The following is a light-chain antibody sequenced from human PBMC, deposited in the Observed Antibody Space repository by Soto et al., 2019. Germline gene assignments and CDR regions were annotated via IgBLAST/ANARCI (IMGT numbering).Light chain of an antibody. J-gene: IGKJ4*01. CDR2: GAS. CDR3: QQYNNWSLT. CDR1: QSLSSN. Sequence: EIVMTQSPATLSVSPGESATLSCRASQSLSSNLAWYQQKPGQAPRLLISGASTRATGIPARFSGSGSGTEFTLTISSLQSEDFAVYYCQQYNNWSLTFGGGTKVEIK. V-gene: IGKV3-15*01.